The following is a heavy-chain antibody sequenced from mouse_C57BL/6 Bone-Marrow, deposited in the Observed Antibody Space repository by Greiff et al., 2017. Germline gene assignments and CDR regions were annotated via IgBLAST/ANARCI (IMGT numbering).Heavy chain of an antibody. CDR1: GYTFTSYW. V-gene: IGHV1-69*01. Sequence: QVQLQQPGAELVMPGASVKLSCKASGYTFTSYWMHWVKQRPGQGLEWIGEIDPSDSYTNYNQQFKGKSTLTVDKSSSPAYMQLSSLTSEDSAIYYCARSVVGAMDYWGQGTSVTVSS. CDR3: ARSVVGAMDY. D-gene: IGHD1-1*01. J-gene: IGHJ4*01. CDR2: IDPSDSYT.